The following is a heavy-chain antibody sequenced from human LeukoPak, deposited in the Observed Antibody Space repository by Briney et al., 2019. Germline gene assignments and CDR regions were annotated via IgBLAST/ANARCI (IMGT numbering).Heavy chain of an antibody. D-gene: IGHD3-22*01. CDR3: ARVGNYYDLKT. CDR2: INAYNANT. CDR1: GYTFSSCS. J-gene: IGHJ5*02. V-gene: IGHV1-18*01. Sequence: ASVKVSCKASGYTFSSCSISWVRQAPGQGLEWMGCINAYNANTNYAQKLQGRVTMTTDTSASTAYMELRSLRSDDTAVYYCARVGNYYDLKTWGQGTLVTVSS.